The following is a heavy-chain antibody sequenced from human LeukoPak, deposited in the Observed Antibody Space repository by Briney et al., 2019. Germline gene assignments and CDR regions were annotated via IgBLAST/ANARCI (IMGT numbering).Heavy chain of an antibody. Sequence: SETLSLTRAVYGGSFSGYYWSWIRQPPGKGLEWIGEINHSGSTNYNPSLKSRVTISVDTSKNQLSLKLSSVTAADTAVYYCAFGGVIGPDYWGQGTLVTVSS. D-gene: IGHD3-16*02. CDR2: INHSGST. V-gene: IGHV4-34*01. CDR3: AFGGVIGPDY. CDR1: GGSFSGYY. J-gene: IGHJ4*02.